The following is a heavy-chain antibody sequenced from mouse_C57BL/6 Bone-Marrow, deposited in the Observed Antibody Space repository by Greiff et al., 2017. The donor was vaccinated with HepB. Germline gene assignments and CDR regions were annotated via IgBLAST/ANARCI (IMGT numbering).Heavy chain of an antibody. J-gene: IGHJ2*01. D-gene: IGHD2-4*01. Sequence: VQLQQPGAELVKPGASVKMSCKASGYTFTSYWITWVKQRPGQGLEWIGDIYPGSGSTNYNEKFKSKATLTVDTSSNTAYMQLSSLTTEDSAIYYCARWGLRRFDYWGQGTTLTVSS. V-gene: IGHV1-55*01. CDR1: GYTFTSYW. CDR3: ARWGLRRFDY. CDR2: IYPGSGST.